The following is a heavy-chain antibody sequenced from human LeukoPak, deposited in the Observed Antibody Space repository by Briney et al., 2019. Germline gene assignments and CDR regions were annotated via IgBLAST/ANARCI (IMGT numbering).Heavy chain of an antibody. CDR1: GYTFTDYW. CDR2: IYPSDSDT. CDR3: TRGAPVFYYFDS. Sequence: GESLKISCKGSGYTFTDYWVGWVRQMPVKGLEWMGIIYPSDSDTRYSPSFQGQVTISADTSTSTAYLQWTSLRASDTAIYYCTRGAPVFYYFDSWGQGTLVTVSS. V-gene: IGHV5-51*01. J-gene: IGHJ4*02.